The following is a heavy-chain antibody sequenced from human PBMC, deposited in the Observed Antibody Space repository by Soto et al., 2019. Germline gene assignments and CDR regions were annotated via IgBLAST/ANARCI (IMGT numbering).Heavy chain of an antibody. J-gene: IGHJ5*02. D-gene: IGHD5-18*01. CDR2: IYSDGTT. V-gene: IGHV4-4*07. CDR3: ARDRGYRSGSFGS. CDR1: GDSISGYY. Sequence: PSGSLSLSCIVSGDSISGYYWGWIRQPAGKELEWIGRIYSDGTTNYNPSLKGRGAMSVDTSKKQISLKLTSVTAADTAMYYCARDRGYRSGSFGSWGQGVLVTVSS.